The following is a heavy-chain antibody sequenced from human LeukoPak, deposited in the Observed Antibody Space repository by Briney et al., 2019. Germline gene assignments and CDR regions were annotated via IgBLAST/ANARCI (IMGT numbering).Heavy chain of an antibody. V-gene: IGHV5-51*01. CDR1: GYSFRSYW. CDR3: ARRAGSSFDS. D-gene: IGHD3-10*01. J-gene: IGHJ4*02. CDR2: IYPADSDT. Sequence: ESLKISCKGSGYSFRSYWIAWVRQMPGKGLEWMGIIYPADSDTRYSPSFQGQVTISADRSTSAAYLQWSSLKASDTAIYYCARRAGSSFDSWGQGTLVTVSS.